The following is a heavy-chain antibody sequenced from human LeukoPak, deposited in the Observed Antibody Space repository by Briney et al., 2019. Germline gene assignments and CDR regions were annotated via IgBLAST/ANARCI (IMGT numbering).Heavy chain of an antibody. CDR2: TRNKANSYTT. D-gene: IGHD3-16*01. CDR1: GFTVGSNY. V-gene: IGHV3-72*01. J-gene: IGHJ3*01. CDR3: ARVMTPGFDVFDF. Sequence: GGSLRLSCAASGFTVGSNYMSWVRQAPGKGLEWVGRTRNKANSYTTEYAASVKGRFTISRDDSKNSLYLQMNSLKTEDTAVYYCARVMTPGFDVFDFWGQGTMVTVSS.